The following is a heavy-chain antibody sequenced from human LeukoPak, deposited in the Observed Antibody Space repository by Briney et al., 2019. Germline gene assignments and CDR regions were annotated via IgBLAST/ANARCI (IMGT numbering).Heavy chain of an antibody. J-gene: IGHJ4*02. Sequence: GGSLRLSCAASGFTFSDNNMIWVRQAPGKGLEWVSTLHRDGSVRYADSVNGRFTISRDDSKNTLSLQMSSLRDEDTAVYYCVRVHGGGYWGQGTLVTVSS. V-gene: IGHV3-53*01. CDR2: LHRDGSV. D-gene: IGHD3-16*01. CDR1: GFTFSDNN. CDR3: VRVHGGGY.